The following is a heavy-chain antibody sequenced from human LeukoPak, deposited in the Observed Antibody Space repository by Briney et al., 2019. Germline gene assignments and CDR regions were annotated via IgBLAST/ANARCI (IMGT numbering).Heavy chain of an antibody. D-gene: IGHD5-18*01. CDR2: INPNSGGT. J-gene: IGHJ4*02. V-gene: IGHV1-2*02. CDR3: ARGPYTYGRHHFDY. CDR1: GYTFTDSY. Sequence: ASVKVSCKASGYTFTDSYIHWVRQAPGQGLEWMGWINPNSGGTHFAQNFQARVTMTRDTSITTAYMELTRLRSDDTAVYYCARGPYTYGRHHFDYWGQGTLVTVSS.